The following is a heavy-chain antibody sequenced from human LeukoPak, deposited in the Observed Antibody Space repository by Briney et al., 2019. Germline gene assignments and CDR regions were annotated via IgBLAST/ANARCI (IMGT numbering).Heavy chain of an antibody. CDR2: ISYDGSNK. J-gene: IGHJ4*02. D-gene: IGHD2-2*01. CDR1: GFTFSSYG. CDR3: ARGLGTLGYCSSTSCYLDY. Sequence: PGGSLRLSCAASGFTFSSYGMHWVRQAPGKGLEWVAVISYDGSNKYYADSVKGRFTISRDNSKNTLYLQMNSLRAEDTAVYYCARGLGTLGYCSSTSCYLDYWGQGTLVTVSS. V-gene: IGHV3-30*03.